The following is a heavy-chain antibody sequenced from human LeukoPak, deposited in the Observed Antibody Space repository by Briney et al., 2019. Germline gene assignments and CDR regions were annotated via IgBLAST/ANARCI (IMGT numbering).Heavy chain of an antibody. CDR1: GFTFNSYW. CDR3: ARDFKDRGV. D-gene: IGHD3-10*01. Sequence: GGSLRLPCVASGFTFNSYWMHWVRQAPGKGLVWVSGISTDGSDTRYADSVKGRFTISRDNAKNTLYLQLNNLRGEDTAVYYCARDFKDRGVWGQGTLVTVSS. V-gene: IGHV3-74*01. J-gene: IGHJ4*02. CDR2: ISTDGSDT.